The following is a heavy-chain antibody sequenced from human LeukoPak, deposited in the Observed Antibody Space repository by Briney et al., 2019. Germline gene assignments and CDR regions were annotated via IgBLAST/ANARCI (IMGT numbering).Heavy chain of an antibody. Sequence: SVKVSCKASGGTFSSYAISWVRQAPGQGLEWMGGIIPIFGTANYAQKFQGRVTITTDESTSTAYMELSSLRSEGTAVYYCARRDNTAMAPFDYWGQGTLVTVSS. CDR3: ARRDNTAMAPFDY. CDR1: GGTFSSYA. CDR2: IIPIFGTA. D-gene: IGHD5-18*01. J-gene: IGHJ4*02. V-gene: IGHV1-69*05.